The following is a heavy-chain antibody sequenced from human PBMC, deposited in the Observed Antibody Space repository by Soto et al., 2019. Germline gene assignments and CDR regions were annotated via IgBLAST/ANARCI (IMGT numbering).Heavy chain of an antibody. Sequence: EVQLLESGGGLVQPGGSLRLSCAASGFTFSSYAMSWVRQAPGKGLEWVSAISGSGGITYYADSVKGRFTISRDNSQNTLYRQMNSLRAEDTAVYYCAKARSQWLLKCASDYWGQGTLVTVSS. V-gene: IGHV3-23*01. D-gene: IGHD3-22*01. J-gene: IGHJ4*02. CDR1: GFTFSSYA. CDR3: AKARSQWLLKCASDY. CDR2: ISGSGGIT.